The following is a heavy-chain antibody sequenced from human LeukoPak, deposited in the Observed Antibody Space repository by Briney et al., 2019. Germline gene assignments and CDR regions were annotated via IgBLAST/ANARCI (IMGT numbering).Heavy chain of an antibody. D-gene: IGHD7-27*01. Sequence: PSETLSLTCTVSGGSISSSSYYWGWIRQPPGKGLEWIGSIYYSGSTYYNPSLKSRVTISVDTSKNQFSLKRSSVTAADTAVYYCARGKLGFDAFDIWGQGTMVTVSS. CDR3: ARGKLGFDAFDI. CDR2: IYYSGST. CDR1: GGSISSSSYY. V-gene: IGHV4-39*01. J-gene: IGHJ3*02.